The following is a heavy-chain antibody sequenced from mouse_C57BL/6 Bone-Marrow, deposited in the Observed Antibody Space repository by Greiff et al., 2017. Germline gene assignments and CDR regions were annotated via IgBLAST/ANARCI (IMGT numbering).Heavy chain of an antibody. V-gene: IGHV1-26*01. CDR2: IHPTTGGT. Sequence: EVQLQQSGPELVKPGASVKISCKASGYTFTDYYMNWVKQSHGKSLEWLGDIHPTTGGTSYNQKFTGTATLHVDTSSSTAYMELRSLTSQDSAVYDCARTAGYYAYYAIDDWGQGTTVTVSS. J-gene: IGHJ4*01. D-gene: IGHD2-3*01. CDR3: ARTAGYYAYYAIDD. CDR1: GYTFTDYY.